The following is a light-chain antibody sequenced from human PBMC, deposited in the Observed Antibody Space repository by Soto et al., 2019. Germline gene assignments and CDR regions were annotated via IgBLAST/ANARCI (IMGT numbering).Light chain of an antibody. CDR2: GAS. V-gene: IGKV3-20*01. J-gene: IGKJ1*01. CDR3: QQYGSSPPT. CDR1: QSVSSSY. Sequence: EIVLTQSPGTLSLSPGERATLSCRASQSVSSSYLAWYQQKPGQAPRLLIYGASSRATGIPDRFSGCGSGTDFTLTISRLEPADFAVYYCQQYGSSPPTFGQGTKVEIK.